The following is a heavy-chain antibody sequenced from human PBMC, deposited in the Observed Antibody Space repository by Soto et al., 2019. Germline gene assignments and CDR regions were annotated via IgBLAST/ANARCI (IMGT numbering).Heavy chain of an antibody. D-gene: IGHD6-19*01. J-gene: IGHJ6*02. V-gene: IGHV1-18*01. CDR2: ISAYNGNT. CDR1: GYTFTSYG. Sequence: ASVKVSCKASGYTFTSYGISWVRQAPGQGLEWMGWISAYNGNTNYAQKLQGRVTMTTDTSTSTAYMELRSLRSDDTAVYYCAAGIAVAGSPDYYYYGMDVWGQGTTVTVSS. CDR3: AAGIAVAGSPDYYYYGMDV.